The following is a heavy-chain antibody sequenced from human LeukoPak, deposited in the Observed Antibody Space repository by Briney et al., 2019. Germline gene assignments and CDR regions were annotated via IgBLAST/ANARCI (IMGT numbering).Heavy chain of an antibody. V-gene: IGHV3-21*01. Sequence: GGSLRLSCAASGFTFNDYAMHWVRQAPGKGLEWVSSISSSSSYIYYADSVKGRFTISRDNAKNSLYLQMNSLRAEDTAVYYCARDLYYYDSSGYYLYYYYGMDVWGQGTTVTVSS. CDR1: GFTFNDYA. J-gene: IGHJ6*02. CDR3: ARDLYYYDSSGYYLYYYYGMDV. CDR2: ISSSSSYI. D-gene: IGHD3-22*01.